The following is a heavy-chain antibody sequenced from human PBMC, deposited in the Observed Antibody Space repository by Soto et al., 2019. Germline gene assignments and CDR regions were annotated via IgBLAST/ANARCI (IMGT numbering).Heavy chain of an antibody. CDR2: ISGSGSII. CDR1: GFTFSSYE. D-gene: IGHD6-13*01. Sequence: LRLSCAASGFTFSSYEMNWVRQAPGKGLEWVSYISGSGSIIYYADSVKGRFTISRDNAKNSLYLQMNSLRAKDTAVYYCARTTLSIAAAATRWFDPWGQGTLVTVSS. V-gene: IGHV3-48*03. CDR3: ARTTLSIAAAATRWFDP. J-gene: IGHJ5*02.